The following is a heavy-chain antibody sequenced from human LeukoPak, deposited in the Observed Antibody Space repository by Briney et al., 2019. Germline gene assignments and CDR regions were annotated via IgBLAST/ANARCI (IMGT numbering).Heavy chain of an antibody. J-gene: IGHJ4*02. Sequence: ASVKVSCKASGYSFTGYYMHWVRQAPGQGLEWMGWINPNSGGTNYAQKFQGRVTMTRDTSISTAYMELSRLRSDDTAVYYCPRVGWNFPPTPLFWWVQGTLVTVSS. D-gene: IGHD1-7*01. CDR3: PRVGWNFPPTPLFW. V-gene: IGHV1-2*02. CDR2: INPNSGGT. CDR1: GYSFTGYY.